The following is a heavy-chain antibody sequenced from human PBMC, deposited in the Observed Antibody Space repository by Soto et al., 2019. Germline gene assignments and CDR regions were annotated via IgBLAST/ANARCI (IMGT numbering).Heavy chain of an antibody. CDR3: ARDQGVVVTADNWFGT. V-gene: IGHV4-4*07. Sequence: LSLTCTVSGGSITDYSWVWIRQPAGKGLEWIGRIFSSGSTNYNPSLKGRITMSLDTSKNQFSLKLNSATATDTAVYFCARDQGVVVTADNWFGTWGQGILVTVSS. D-gene: IGHD2-21*02. CDR1: GGSITDYS. J-gene: IGHJ5*02. CDR2: IFSSGST.